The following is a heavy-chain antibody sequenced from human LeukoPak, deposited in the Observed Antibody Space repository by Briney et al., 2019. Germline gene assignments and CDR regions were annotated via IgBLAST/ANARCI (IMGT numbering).Heavy chain of an antibody. CDR2: SIYSGTT. CDR3: ARVDPYYDFWSGYPKGGRFDY. Sequence: SETLSLTCTVSGGSISGSNYYWCWVRQSPEKGLEWIGSSIYSGTTHYDPSLRSRVTISVDTSKKQFSLKLSSVTAADTAVYYCARVDPYYDFWSGYPKGGRFDYWGQGTLVTVSS. J-gene: IGHJ4*02. V-gene: IGHV4-39*01. D-gene: IGHD3-3*01. CDR1: GGSISGSNYY.